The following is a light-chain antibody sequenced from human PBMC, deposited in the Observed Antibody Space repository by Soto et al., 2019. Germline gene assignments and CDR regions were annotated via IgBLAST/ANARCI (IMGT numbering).Light chain of an antibody. CDR1: QTVGTN. J-gene: IGKJ3*01. CDR2: GAS. CDR3: QQCSKWPLCT. Sequence: EVVLTQSPATLSVSPGERATLSSRASQTVGTNLAWYQQRPGQAPRLLIYGASTSATRIPARFSGSGSGSEFTLTISCLQSDYFAVYYCQQCSKWPLCTFGPGTRVDNK. V-gene: IGKV3-15*01.